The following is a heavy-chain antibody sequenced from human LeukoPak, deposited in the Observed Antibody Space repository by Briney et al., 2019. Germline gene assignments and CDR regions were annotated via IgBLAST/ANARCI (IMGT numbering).Heavy chain of an antibody. D-gene: IGHD3-22*01. CDR1: GGTFSSYA. Sequence: SVKLSCKASGGTFSSYAISWVRQAPGQGLEWMGGIIPIFGTANYAQKFQGRVTITADESTSTAYMELSSLRSEDTAVYYCAVPHYYDSSGPDAFDIWGQGTMVTVSS. J-gene: IGHJ3*02. CDR2: IIPIFGTA. CDR3: AVPHYYDSSGPDAFDI. V-gene: IGHV1-69*01.